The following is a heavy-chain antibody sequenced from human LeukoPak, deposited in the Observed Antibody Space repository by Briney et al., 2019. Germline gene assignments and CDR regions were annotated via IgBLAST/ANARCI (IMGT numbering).Heavy chain of an antibody. CDR2: ICPDGTGI. CDR1: GFIFSLYC. J-gene: IGHJ4*02. Sequence: GGSLRLSCAASGFIFSLYCMHWVRQAPGKGPMWVSRICPDGTGISYADSVKARFTTSRDNAKNTVYLQMNSLRAEDTAVYYCARVAEWELLLGPFDYWGQGTLVTVSS. V-gene: IGHV3-74*01. D-gene: IGHD1-26*01. CDR3: ARVAEWELLLGPFDY.